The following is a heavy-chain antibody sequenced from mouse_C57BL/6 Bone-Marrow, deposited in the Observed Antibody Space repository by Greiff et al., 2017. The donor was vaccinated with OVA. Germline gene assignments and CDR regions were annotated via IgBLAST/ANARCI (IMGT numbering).Heavy chain of an antibody. D-gene: IGHD2-4*01. CDR3: AYDYDEGFAY. J-gene: IGHJ3*01. CDR1: GYTFTSYW. CDR2: IDPSDSYT. Sequence: QVHVKQPGAELVMPGASVKLSCKASGYTFTSYWMHWVKQRPGQGLEWIGEIDPSDSYTNYNQKFKGKSTLTVDKSSSTAYMQLSSLTSEDSAVYYCAYDYDEGFAYWGQGTLVTVSA. V-gene: IGHV1-69*01.